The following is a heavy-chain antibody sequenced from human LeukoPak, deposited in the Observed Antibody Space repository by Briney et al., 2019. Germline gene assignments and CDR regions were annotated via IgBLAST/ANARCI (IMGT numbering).Heavy chain of an antibody. D-gene: IGHD3-3*01. CDR1: GFTFSSYW. J-gene: IGHJ3*02. CDR3: ARYDFWSGYRSDAFDI. V-gene: IGHV3-7*01. CDR2: IKQDGSEK. Sequence: GGSLRLSCAAPGFTFSSYWMSWVRQAPGKGLEWVANIKQDGSEKYYVDSVKGRFTISRDNAKNSLYLQMNSLRAEDTAVYYCARYDFWSGYRSDAFDIWGQGTMVTVSS.